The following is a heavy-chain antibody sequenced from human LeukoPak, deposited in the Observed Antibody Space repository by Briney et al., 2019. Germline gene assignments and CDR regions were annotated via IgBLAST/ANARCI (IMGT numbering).Heavy chain of an antibody. J-gene: IGHJ6*02. CDR1: GYTFTSYG. V-gene: IGHV1-18*01. CDR2: ISAYNGNT. CDR3: ARGPLIAVAGTRYYYYGMDV. Sequence: ASVKVSCKASGYTFTSYGISWVRQAPGQGLEWMGWISAYNGNTNYAQKLQDRVTMTTDTSTSTAYMELRSLRSDDTAVYYCARGPLIAVAGTRYYYYGMDVWGQGTTVTVSS. D-gene: IGHD6-19*01.